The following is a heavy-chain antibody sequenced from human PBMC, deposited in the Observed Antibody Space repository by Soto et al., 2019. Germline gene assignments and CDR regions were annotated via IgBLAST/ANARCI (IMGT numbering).Heavy chain of an antibody. CDR1: GYTFTNYG. J-gene: IGHJ4*02. Sequence: QVQLVQSGAEVKKPGASVKVSCKASGYTFTNYGISWVRQAPGQGLEWMGWISAYNGHTNYAQKLQGRVTMTTDTSTTTVYMDLRSLRGDDTAVYYCARDYSGGWYGNFDSWGQGTVVTVSS. CDR2: ISAYNGHT. CDR3: ARDYSGGWYGNFDS. V-gene: IGHV1-18*01. D-gene: IGHD6-19*01.